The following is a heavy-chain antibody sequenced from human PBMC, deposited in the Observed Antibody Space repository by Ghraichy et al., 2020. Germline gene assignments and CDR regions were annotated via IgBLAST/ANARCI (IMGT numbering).Heavy chain of an antibody. J-gene: IGHJ6*02. CDR1: GFTFSSYE. CDR3: ARDRLIYEKQYYYYGMDV. Sequence: LSLTCAASGFTFSSYEINWVRKTPGKGLEWVSYISSSGSTIYYADSVKGRFTISRDNAKNSLYLQMNSLRAEDTAVYYCARDRLIYEKQYYYYGMDVWGQGTTVTVSS. D-gene: IGHD5/OR15-5a*01. V-gene: IGHV3-48*03. CDR2: ISSSGSTI.